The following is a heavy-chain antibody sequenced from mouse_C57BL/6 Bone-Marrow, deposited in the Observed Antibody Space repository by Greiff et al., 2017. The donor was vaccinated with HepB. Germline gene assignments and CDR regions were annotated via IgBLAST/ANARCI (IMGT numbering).Heavy chain of an antibody. V-gene: IGHV1-59*01. CDR1: GYTFTSYW. CDR3: AREGSLYYFDY. D-gene: IGHD1-1*01. CDR2: IDPSDSYT. Sequence: QVQLQQPGAELVRPGTSVKLPCKASGYTFTSYWMHWVKQRPGQGLEWIGVIDPSDSYTNYNQKFKGKATLTVDTSSSTAYMQLSSLTSEDSAVYYCAREGSLYYFDYWGQGTTLTVSS. J-gene: IGHJ2*01.